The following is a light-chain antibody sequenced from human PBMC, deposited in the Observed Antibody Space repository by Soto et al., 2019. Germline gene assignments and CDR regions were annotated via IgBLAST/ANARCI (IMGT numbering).Light chain of an antibody. Sequence: DFVMTQSPDSLIVSLGERATINCKSSHSLLDNSYKKKYLAWYQQRPGQPPKLLIYWASTRESGVPDRFNGRGSAKNFPLTFSSLKAGDVAFYYCNQYYSFPSTFGRGPSLGS. CDR2: WAS. CDR3: NQYYSFPST. J-gene: IGKJ2*01. CDR1: HSLLDNSYKKKY. V-gene: IGKV4-1*01.